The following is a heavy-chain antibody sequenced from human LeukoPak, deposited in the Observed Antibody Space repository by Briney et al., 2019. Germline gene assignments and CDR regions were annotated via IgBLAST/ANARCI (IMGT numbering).Heavy chain of an antibody. CDR3: AGNYDSWTGLNY. V-gene: IGHV3-73*01. D-gene: IGHD3-3*01. Sequence: PGGSLKLSCAASGFTFSGSAMHWVRQASGRGLEWVGHIGNKVSNYATEYAASLRGRFTISRDDSKDTVYLQVNSLKTEDTAVYYCAGNYDSWTGLNYWGQGTLVTVSS. CDR2: IGNKVSNYAT. CDR1: GFTFSGSA. J-gene: IGHJ4*02.